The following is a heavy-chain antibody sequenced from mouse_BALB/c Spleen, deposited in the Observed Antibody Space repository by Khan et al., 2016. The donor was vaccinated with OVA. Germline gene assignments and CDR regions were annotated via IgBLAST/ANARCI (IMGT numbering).Heavy chain of an antibody. V-gene: IGHV1-77*01. CDR3: SRSGYCSLVY. J-gene: IGHJ2*01. CDR2: IYPGDNST. CDR1: GYTFTDFV. D-gene: IGHD2-12*01. Sequence: QVQLKQSGPELVKPGASVKMSCKASGYTFTDFVINWMKQRTGQGLEWIGQIYPGDNSTYYNEKFKGRATLTADKSSNKVYMHLRSLTSEDSAFFFCSRSGYCSLVYWGQGTTLTVSS.